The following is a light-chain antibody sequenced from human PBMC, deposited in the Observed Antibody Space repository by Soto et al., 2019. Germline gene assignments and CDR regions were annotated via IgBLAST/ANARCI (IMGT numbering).Light chain of an antibody. CDR2: KAS. CDR3: QQYNSYPIN. J-gene: IGKJ5*01. Sequence: DIQMTQSPSTLSGSVGDRVTITCRASQTISSWLAWYQQKPGKAPKLLIYKASTLKSGVPSRFSGSGSGTELTLTISSLQPDDFATYFCQQYNSYPINFGQGTRLEIK. V-gene: IGKV1-5*03. CDR1: QTISSW.